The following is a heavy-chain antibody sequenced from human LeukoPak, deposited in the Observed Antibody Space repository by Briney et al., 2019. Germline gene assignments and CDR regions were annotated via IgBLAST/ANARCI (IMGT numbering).Heavy chain of an antibody. CDR1: GGSFSGYY. D-gene: IGHD3-22*01. V-gene: IGHV4-34*01. CDR2: INHSGST. CDR3: ARIGYDSSGYVYWYFDL. Sequence: PSETLSLTCAVYGGSFSGYYWSWIRQPPGKGLEWIGEINHSGSTNYNPSLKSRVTISVDTSKNQFSLKLSSVTAADTAVYYCARIGYDSSGYVYWYFDLWGRGTLVTVSS. J-gene: IGHJ2*01.